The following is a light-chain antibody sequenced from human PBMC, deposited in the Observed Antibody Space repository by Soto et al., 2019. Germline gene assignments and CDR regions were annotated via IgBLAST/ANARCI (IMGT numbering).Light chain of an antibody. V-gene: IGKV1-27*01. Sequence: DIQITQSPSSLSASLGDRVTITCRASQGIGNYLAWYQLQPGKVPKLLIYAASTLQSGVPYRFSGSGSGTDFTLTISSLQPEDVATYFCQQYNSAPRTFGQGTKVEI. CDR3: QQYNSAPRT. J-gene: IGKJ1*01. CDR2: AAS. CDR1: QGIGNY.